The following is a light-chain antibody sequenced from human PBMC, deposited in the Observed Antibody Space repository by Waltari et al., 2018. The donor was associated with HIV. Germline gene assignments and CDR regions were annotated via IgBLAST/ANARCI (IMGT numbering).Light chain of an antibody. J-gene: IGKJ2*03. CDR1: QGVRTY. Sequence: DIQLTQSPSFLSASVGDRVTITCRASQGVRTYLAWYQQNPGKAPKLLIYGAYTLQSGVPSRCSGSGSGTEFTRTISSLQPGDSAIYYCQQLNSYPHSFGQGTKLEIK. CDR2: GAY. CDR3: QQLNSYPHS. V-gene: IGKV1-9*01.